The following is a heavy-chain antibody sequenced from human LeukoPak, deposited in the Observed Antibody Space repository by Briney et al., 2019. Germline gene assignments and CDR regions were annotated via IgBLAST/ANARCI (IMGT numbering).Heavy chain of an antibody. D-gene: IGHD3-9*01. CDR3: ATASEILTGYYRRPFDY. CDR1: GYTFTSYG. CDR2: ISAYNGNI. V-gene: IGHV1-18*01. Sequence: ASVKVSCKASGYTFTSYGISWVRQAPGQGLEWMGWISAYNGNINYAQKLQGRVTMTEDTSTDTAYMELSSLRSEDTAVYYCATASEILTGYYRRPFDYWGQGTLVTVSS. J-gene: IGHJ4*02.